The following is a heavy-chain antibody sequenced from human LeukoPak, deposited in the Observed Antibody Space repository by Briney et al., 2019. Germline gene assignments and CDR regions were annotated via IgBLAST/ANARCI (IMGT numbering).Heavy chain of an antibody. J-gene: IGHJ4*02. Sequence: ASVKVSCKASGYTFTSYGISWVRQATGQGLEWMVGISAYNGNTNYAQKLQGRVTMTTDTSTSTAYMVLRSLRSDDTAVYYCARFPYGEASNDYWGQGTLVTVSS. D-gene: IGHD4-17*01. CDR1: GYTFTSYG. V-gene: IGHV1-18*01. CDR3: ARFPYGEASNDY. CDR2: ISAYNGNT.